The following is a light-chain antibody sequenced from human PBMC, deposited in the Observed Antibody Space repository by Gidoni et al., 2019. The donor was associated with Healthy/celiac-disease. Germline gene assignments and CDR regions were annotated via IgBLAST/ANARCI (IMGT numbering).Light chain of an antibody. Sequence: DIQMTQSPSSLSASVRDRVTITCRSSQSISSYLNWYQQKQGKVPNLLIYAASSLQSVVPSRFSGSGSGTDFTLTIISLQPQDFATYYCQQSYSTPITFGQGTRLEIK. CDR2: AAS. J-gene: IGKJ5*01. V-gene: IGKV1-39*01. CDR3: QQSYSTPIT. CDR1: QSISSY.